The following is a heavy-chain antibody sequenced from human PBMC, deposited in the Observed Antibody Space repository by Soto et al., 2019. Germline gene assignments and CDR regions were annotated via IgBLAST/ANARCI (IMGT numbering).Heavy chain of an antibody. CDR3: ARGGHSSSWYRLEAYFFDY. J-gene: IGHJ4*02. V-gene: IGHV3-33*01. CDR2: VWYDGTNK. D-gene: IGHD6-13*01. Sequence: QVQLVESGGGVVQPGRSLRLSCEASGFTFKSYGMHWVRQAPGKGLEWVAVVWYDGTNKKYADSVKGRFNIYRDKSKTTLYLQMDSLRAEDTGIYYCARGGHSSSWYRLEAYFFDYWGQGSLVTVSS. CDR1: GFTFKSYG.